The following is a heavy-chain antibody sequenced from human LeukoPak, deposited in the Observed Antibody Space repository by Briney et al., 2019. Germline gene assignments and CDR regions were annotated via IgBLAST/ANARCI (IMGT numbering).Heavy chain of an antibody. Sequence: GGALRLSCSASGFSFSDYDMNWVRQAPGKGLEWVSAISGRSSHVYYGESVKGRFTISRDNAKNSLYLQLDSLGVEDTAVYYCGRAFPPLRTSSAGDLWGQGTLVTVSS. CDR2: ISGRSSHV. V-gene: IGHV3-21*01. CDR1: GFSFSDYD. J-gene: IGHJ1*01. D-gene: IGHD3-16*01. CDR3: GRAFPPLRTSSAGDL.